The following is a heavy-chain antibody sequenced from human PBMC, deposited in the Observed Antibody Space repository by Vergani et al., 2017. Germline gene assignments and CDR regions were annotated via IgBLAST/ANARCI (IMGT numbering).Heavy chain of an antibody. D-gene: IGHD3-9*01. CDR2: INPSGGST. J-gene: IGHJ3*02. Sequence: QVQLVQSGAEVKKPGASVKVSCKASGYTFTSYYMHWVRQAPGQGLEWMGIINPSGGSTSYAQKFQGRVTMTRDTSTSTVYMELSSLRSEDTAVYYCARVHILTGYYDACDIWGQGTMVTVSS. CDR1: GYTFTSYY. V-gene: IGHV1-46*03. CDR3: ARVHILTGYYDACDI.